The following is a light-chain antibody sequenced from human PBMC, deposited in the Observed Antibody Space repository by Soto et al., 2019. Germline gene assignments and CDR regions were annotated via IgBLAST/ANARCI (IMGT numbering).Light chain of an antibody. Sequence: EIVLTQSPATLSLSPGERATLSCRTSQSVSKYFAWYQQKPGRAPRLLIYDASSRATGIPARFIGSGSGTDFTLTISSLEPEDFAVYYCQQYGTSLSWTFGQGTKVEIK. CDR1: QSVSKY. CDR2: DAS. V-gene: IGKV3-11*01. J-gene: IGKJ1*01. CDR3: QQYGTSLSWT.